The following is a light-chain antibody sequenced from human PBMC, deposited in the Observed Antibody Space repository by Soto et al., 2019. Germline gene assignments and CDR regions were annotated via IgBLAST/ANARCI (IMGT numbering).Light chain of an antibody. Sequence: QSVLTQPRSVSGSPGQSVTISCTGTSSDVGAYNYVSWYQQHSGKAPKFMIYDVSKRPSGVPDSFSGSKSGNTASLTISGLQAEDEADYYCSSYAGTYSYVFGNGTKVTVL. V-gene: IGLV2-11*01. CDR2: DVS. J-gene: IGLJ1*01. CDR1: SSDVGAYNY. CDR3: SSYAGTYSYV.